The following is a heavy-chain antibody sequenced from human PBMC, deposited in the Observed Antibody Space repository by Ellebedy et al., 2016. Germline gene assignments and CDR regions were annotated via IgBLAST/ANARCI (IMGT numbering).Heavy chain of an antibody. D-gene: IGHD3-22*01. CDR1: GFTFSSYA. CDR2: ISYDGSNK. Sequence: GGSLRLXXAASGFTFSSYAMHWVRQAPGKGLEWVAVISYDGSNKYYADSVKGRFTISRDNSKNTLYLQMNSLRAEDTAVYYCARGGHSPMIVVVIDYWGQGTLVTVSS. V-gene: IGHV3-30-3*01. CDR3: ARGGHSPMIVVVIDY. J-gene: IGHJ4*02.